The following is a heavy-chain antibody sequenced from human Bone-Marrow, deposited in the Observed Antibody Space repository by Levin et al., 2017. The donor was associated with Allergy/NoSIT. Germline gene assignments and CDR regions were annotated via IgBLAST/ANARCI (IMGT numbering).Heavy chain of an antibody. J-gene: IGHJ6*02. Sequence: LSLPCAASGFLFGSSDMHWVRQAPGKGLEWVAVIWYDGSDKVYLDSVKGRFTISRDDSKNTVYLQMNNLRVEDTAVYYCARDGDTAMDVYGMDVWGQGTTVTVSS. CDR2: IWYDGSDK. CDR3: ARDGDTAMDVYGMDV. CDR1: GFLFGSSD. D-gene: IGHD5-18*01. V-gene: IGHV3-33*01.